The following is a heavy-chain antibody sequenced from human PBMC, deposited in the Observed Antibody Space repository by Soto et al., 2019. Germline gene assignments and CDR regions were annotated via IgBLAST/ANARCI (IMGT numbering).Heavy chain of an antibody. CDR1: GFTFSSYG. D-gene: IGHD4-17*01. CDR2: IWYDGSNK. V-gene: IGHV3-33*01. Sequence: QVQLVESGGGVVQPGRSLRLSCAASGFTFSSYGMHWVRQAPGKGLEWVAVIWYDGSNKYYADSVKGRFTISRDNSKNTLYLQMNSLRAEDTAVYYCARDRRGDRNWFDPWGQGTLVTVSS. J-gene: IGHJ5*02. CDR3: ARDRRGDRNWFDP.